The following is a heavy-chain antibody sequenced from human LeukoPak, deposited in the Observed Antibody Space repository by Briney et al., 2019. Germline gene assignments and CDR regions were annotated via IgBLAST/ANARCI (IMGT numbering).Heavy chain of an antibody. CDR1: GFTFSSYS. CDR2: ISSSSSYI. CDR3: ARDLRAYCGGDCPFDY. J-gene: IGHJ4*02. V-gene: IGHV3-21*01. Sequence: GGSLRLSCAASGFTFSSYSMNWVRQAPGKGLEWVSSISSSSSYIYYADSVKGRFTIPRDNAKNSLYLQMNSLRAEDTAVYYCARDLRAYCGGDCPFDYWGQGTLVTVSS. D-gene: IGHD2-21*01.